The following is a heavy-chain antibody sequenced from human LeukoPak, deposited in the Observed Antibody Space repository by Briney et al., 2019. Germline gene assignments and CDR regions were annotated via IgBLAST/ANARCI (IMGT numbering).Heavy chain of an antibody. Sequence: ASVKVSCKASGYTFTSYYMHWVRQAPGQGLEWMGIINPSGGSTSYAQKFQGRVTMTRDTSTSTVYMELSRLRSDDTAVYYCARKKGPPMVRGVITNNWFDPWGQGTLVTVSS. V-gene: IGHV1-46*01. CDR2: INPSGGST. J-gene: IGHJ5*02. D-gene: IGHD3-10*01. CDR1: GYTFTSYY. CDR3: ARKKGPPMVRGVITNNWFDP.